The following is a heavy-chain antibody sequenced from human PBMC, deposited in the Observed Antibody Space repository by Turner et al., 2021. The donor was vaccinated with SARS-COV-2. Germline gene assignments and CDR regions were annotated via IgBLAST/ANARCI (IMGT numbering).Heavy chain of an antibody. D-gene: IGHD3-9*01. J-gene: IGHJ5*02. Sequence: QVRLVQSGAEVKKPGASVKVSCKASGNTFTGYYMHWVRQAPGQGLEWMGWINPNSGGTSYAQKFQGRVTMTRDTSISTAYMELSRLRSDDTAVYYCVRAPQLTVWFDPWGQGTLVTVSS. CDR2: INPNSGGT. V-gene: IGHV1-2*02. CDR3: VRAPQLTVWFDP. CDR1: GNTFTGYY.